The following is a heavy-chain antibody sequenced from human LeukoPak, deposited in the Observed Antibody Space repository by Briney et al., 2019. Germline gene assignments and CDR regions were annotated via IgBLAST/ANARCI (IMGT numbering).Heavy chain of an antibody. Sequence: ASVKVSCKASGYTFTSYYMHWVRQAPGQGLEWMGWINPNSGGTNYAQKFQGRVTMTRDTSISTAYMELSSLRSEDTAVYYCARGKIQMKRYCSGGSCEGWYNWFDPWGQGTLVTVSS. V-gene: IGHV1-2*02. CDR1: GYTFTSYY. J-gene: IGHJ5*02. CDR3: ARGKIQMKRYCSGGSCEGWYNWFDP. D-gene: IGHD2-15*01. CDR2: INPNSGGT.